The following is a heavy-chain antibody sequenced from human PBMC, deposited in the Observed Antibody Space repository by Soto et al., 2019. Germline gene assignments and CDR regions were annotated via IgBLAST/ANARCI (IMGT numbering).Heavy chain of an antibody. CDR1: GFTFSSYW. CDR2: IKGDRTTT. Sequence: EVQLVESGGGLVQPGGSLRLSCASSGFTFSSYWMHWVRQTPGKGLEWVSRIKGDRTTTNYADSVRGRFTISRDNAKTTLSLQMNSPRVDETAVYYCARGLKGQCGLDVWGQGTTAIVSS. J-gene: IGHJ6*02. D-gene: IGHD5-12*01. CDR3: ARGLKGQCGLDV. V-gene: IGHV3-74*01.